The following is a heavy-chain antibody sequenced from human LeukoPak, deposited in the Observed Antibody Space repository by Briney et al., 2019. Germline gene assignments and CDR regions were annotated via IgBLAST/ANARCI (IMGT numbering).Heavy chain of an antibody. D-gene: IGHD3-10*01. J-gene: IGHJ4*02. CDR1: GFTFSSYG. Sequence: GGSLRLSCAASGFTFSSYGMHWVRQAPGKGLEWVAVISYDGSNKYYADSVKGRFTISRDNSKNTLYLQMNSLRAEDTAVYYCAKDLSIFMARYGSGSYDYWGQGTLVTVSS. CDR2: ISYDGSNK. CDR3: AKDLSIFMARYGSGSYDY. V-gene: IGHV3-30*18.